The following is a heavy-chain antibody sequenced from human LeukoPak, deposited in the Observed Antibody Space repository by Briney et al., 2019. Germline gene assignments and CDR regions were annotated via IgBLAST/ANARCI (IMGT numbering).Heavy chain of an antibody. V-gene: IGHV1-69*05. CDR2: IIPIFGTS. CDR1: RGTFSSYA. CDR3: TKDHEGYFDY. J-gene: IGHJ4*02. Sequence: ASVKVSCKDSRGTFSSYAISWVRQAPGQGLEWMARIIPIFGTSDYAQKFQGRVTITTDESTSTAFMELSGLRSEDTAVYYCTKDHEGYFDYWGQGSLVTVSS.